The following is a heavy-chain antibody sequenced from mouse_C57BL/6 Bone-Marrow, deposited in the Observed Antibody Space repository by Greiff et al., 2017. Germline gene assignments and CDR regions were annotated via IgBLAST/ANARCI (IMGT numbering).Heavy chain of an antibody. CDR1: GYTFTDYY. J-gene: IGHJ4*01. V-gene: IGHV1-19*01. CDR3: AREELGLAMDY. D-gene: IGHD4-1*01. Sequence: VQLQQSGPVLVKPGASVKMSCKASGYTFTDYYMNWVKQSHGKSLEWIGVINPYNGGTSYNQKFKGKATLTVYKSSSTAYLELNSLTSEDSAVYYCAREELGLAMDYWGQGTSVTVSS. CDR2: INPYNGGT.